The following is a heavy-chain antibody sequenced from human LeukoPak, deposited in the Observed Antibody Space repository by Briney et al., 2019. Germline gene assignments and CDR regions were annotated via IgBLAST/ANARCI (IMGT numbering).Heavy chain of an antibody. D-gene: IGHD2/OR15-2a*01. J-gene: IGHJ5*02. Sequence: PSETLSLTCAVYGGSFSGYYWSWIRQPPGKGLEWIGEINHSGSTYYNPSLKSRVTMSVDTSKNQFSLKLSSVTAADTAVYYCAREVIEDWFDPWGQGTLVTVSS. CDR1: GGSFSGYY. V-gene: IGHV4-34*09. CDR2: INHSGST. CDR3: AREVIEDWFDP.